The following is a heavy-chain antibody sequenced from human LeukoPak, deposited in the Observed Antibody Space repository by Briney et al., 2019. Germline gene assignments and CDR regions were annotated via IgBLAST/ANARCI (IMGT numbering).Heavy chain of an antibody. CDR3: ARVNWLFDC. Sequence: SETLSLTCAVSGYSISSGYHWGWIRQPPGKGLEWIGSIYHRGNTYYNPSLKSRVTLSVDTSKNQFFLKLTSVTAADTAVYYCARVNWLFDCWGQGALVTVSS. V-gene: IGHV4-38-2*01. J-gene: IGHJ4*02. CDR2: IYHRGNT. CDR1: GYSISSGYH. D-gene: IGHD1-20*01.